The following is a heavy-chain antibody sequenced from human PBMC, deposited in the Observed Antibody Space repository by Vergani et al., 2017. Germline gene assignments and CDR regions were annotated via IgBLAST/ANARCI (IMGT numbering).Heavy chain of an antibody. J-gene: IGHJ4*02. V-gene: IGHV3-30*18. CDR1: GFSFRGHG. CDR3: AKDLSYSTAWPHIDS. CDR2: ISYDGDRR. Sequence: QVHLVESGGGVVQPGRSLTLSCVASGFSFRGHGMHWVRQAPGKGLEWVAMISYDGDRRDYGDFAKGRFTISRDSSKTVYLQMNGLRVEDTAMYFCAKDLSYSTAWPHIDSRGQGTLVTVSS. D-gene: IGHD4-11*01.